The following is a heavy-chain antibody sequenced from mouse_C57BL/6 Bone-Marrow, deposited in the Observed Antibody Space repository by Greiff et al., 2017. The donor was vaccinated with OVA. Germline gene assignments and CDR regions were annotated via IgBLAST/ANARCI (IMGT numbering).Heavy chain of an antibody. V-gene: IGHV5-17*01. Sequence: EVKLEESGGGLVKPGGSLKLSCAASGFTFSDYGMHWVRQAPEKGLEWVAYISSGSRTIYYADTVKARFTISRDNAKNTLFLQMTSLRSDDTAMYYCARRFAYWGQGTLVTVSA. J-gene: IGHJ3*01. CDR3: ARRFAY. CDR2: ISSGSRTI. CDR1: GFTFSDYG.